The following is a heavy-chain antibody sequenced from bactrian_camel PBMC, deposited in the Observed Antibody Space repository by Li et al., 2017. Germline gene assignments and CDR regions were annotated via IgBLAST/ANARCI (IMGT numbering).Heavy chain of an antibody. J-gene: IGHJ4*01. CDR2: IQIAFSNP. CDR3: ALRRGYGGWCAVTSDPNYYNF. V-gene: IGHV3S1*01. CDR1: GYTETAPY. Sequence: HVQLVESGGGSVQTGGSLRLSCAVSGYTETAPYMAWFRQVPGKEREGIAAIQIAFSNPFYANSVNGRFVISRDKSNMLVYLQMNSLKSEDTAMYYCALRRGYGGWCAVTSDPNYYNFWGRGTQVTVS. D-gene: IGHD3*01.